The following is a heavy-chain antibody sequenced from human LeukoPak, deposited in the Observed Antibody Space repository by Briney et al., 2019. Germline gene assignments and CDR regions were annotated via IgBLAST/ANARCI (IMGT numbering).Heavy chain of an antibody. V-gene: IGHV1-46*01. D-gene: IGHD1-26*01. Sequence: ASVKVSCKTSGCTFIDYYLHWVRQAPGQSFEYMGIINPAGGSTSYHHKFQDRVTMTREASMSTIYMELRSLTFEDTAVYYCARGQLGPTSAPFDSWGQGTLVTVSS. CDR1: GCTFIDYY. J-gene: IGHJ4*02. CDR3: ARGQLGPTSAPFDS. CDR2: INPAGGST.